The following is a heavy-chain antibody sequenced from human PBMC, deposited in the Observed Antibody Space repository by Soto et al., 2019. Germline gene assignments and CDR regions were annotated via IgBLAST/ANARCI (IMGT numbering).Heavy chain of an antibody. CDR3: ARENDRTDSSGNQFDALDN. J-gene: IGHJ3*02. D-gene: IGHD6-19*01. CDR1: GLTFSEYW. CDR2: IKQDGGER. Sequence: EVQLVESGGGLVQPGGSLRLSCTASGLTFSEYWMSWVRQAPGKGLEWVANIKQDGGERWYVDSVKGRFTISRDNAKSSLFAKINRLRDEDSAVYYCARENDRTDSSGNQFDALDNWGQGTLVTVSS. V-gene: IGHV3-7*01.